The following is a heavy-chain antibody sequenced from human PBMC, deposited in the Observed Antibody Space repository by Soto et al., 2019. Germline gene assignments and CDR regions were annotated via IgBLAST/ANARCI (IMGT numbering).Heavy chain of an antibody. D-gene: IGHD6-6*01. CDR1: GYTFTSYD. Sequence: ASVKVYCKAAGYTFTSYDIYWVRQATGQGLEWMGWMNPNTGNSAYAQKFQGRVTVTSDTSINTVHMELNSLRAEDTAVYYCAKDKRSPLNSDVQDYWGQGTLVTVSS. J-gene: IGHJ4*02. CDR3: AKDKRSPLNSDVQDY. V-gene: IGHV1-8*01. CDR2: MNPNTGNS.